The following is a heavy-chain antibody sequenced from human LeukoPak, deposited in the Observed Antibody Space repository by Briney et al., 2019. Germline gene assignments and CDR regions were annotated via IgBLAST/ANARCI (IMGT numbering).Heavy chain of an antibody. CDR2: INPNSGGT. CDR3: ATNPVRSSGLVPFDS. J-gene: IGHJ4*01. V-gene: IGHV1-2*02. Sequence: ASVKVSCKASGYTFTGYYMHWVRQAPGQGLEWMGWINPNSGGTNYAQKFQGRVTMTRDTSISTAYMELSRLRSDDTAVYYCATNPVRSSGLVPFDSWGQEPWSPSPQ. D-gene: IGHD6-19*01. CDR1: GYTFTGYY.